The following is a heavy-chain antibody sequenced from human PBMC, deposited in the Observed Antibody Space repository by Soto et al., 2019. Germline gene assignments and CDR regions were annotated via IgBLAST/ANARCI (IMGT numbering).Heavy chain of an antibody. CDR1: GYSISSGYY. V-gene: IGHV4-38-2*02. J-gene: IGHJ6*02. D-gene: IGHD3-3*01. Sequence: QVQLQESGPGLVKPSETLSLTCAVSGYSISSGYYWGWIRQPPGKGLEWIGSIYHSGSTYYNPSLKSRVTISVDTSKNQFSLKLSSVTAADTAVYYCARDNLGPYYYGMDVWGQGSTVTVSS. CDR3: ARDNLGPYYYGMDV. CDR2: IYHSGST.